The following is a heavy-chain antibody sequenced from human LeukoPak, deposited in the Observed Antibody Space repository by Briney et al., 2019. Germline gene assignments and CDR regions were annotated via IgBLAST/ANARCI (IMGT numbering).Heavy chain of an antibody. V-gene: IGHV3-48*01. Sequence: GGALRLSCAASGFTFSTYGMNWVGQAPGKGLEGVSHISSSGSPIYYADSVKGGFTISRDNAKNSLYLQMNSLRAEDTAMYYCARGVFDYWGQGTLVAVSS. CDR1: GFTFSTYG. CDR2: ISSSGSPI. CDR3: ARGVFDY. J-gene: IGHJ4*02.